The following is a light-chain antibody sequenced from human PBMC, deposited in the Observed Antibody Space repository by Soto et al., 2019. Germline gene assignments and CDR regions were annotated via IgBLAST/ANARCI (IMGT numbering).Light chain of an antibody. J-gene: IGKJ4*01. V-gene: IGKV3-15*01. CDR1: QSVRRS. Sequence: EIVLTQSPSTLSVSPGERATLSCRASQSVRRSLAWYQQKPGQAPRLLIYDASTGATGIPARFSGSGSGTEFTLTISSLQPEDFATYYCLQHNSYPLTFAGGTKVDIK. CDR2: DAS. CDR3: LQHNSYPLT.